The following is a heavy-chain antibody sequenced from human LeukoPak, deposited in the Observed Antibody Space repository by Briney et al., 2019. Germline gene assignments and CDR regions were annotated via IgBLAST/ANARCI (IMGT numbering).Heavy chain of an antibody. CDR2: IYPGDSDA. Sequence: GESLKISCKASGYSFSSYWIGWLRQMPGKGLEWLGIIYPGDSDARYSPSFRGQITISGDKSFTTAYLQWSSLKASDTAMYYCARRHYYDSGSSYAFDIWGQGTMVTVSS. V-gene: IGHV5-51*01. CDR1: GYSFSSYW. CDR3: ARRHYYDSGSSYAFDI. D-gene: IGHD3-10*01. J-gene: IGHJ3*02.